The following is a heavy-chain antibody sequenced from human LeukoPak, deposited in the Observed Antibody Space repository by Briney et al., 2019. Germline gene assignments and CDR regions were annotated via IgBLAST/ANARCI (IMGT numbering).Heavy chain of an antibody. CDR1: GFTFSSYW. V-gene: IGHV3-7*04. D-gene: IGHD3-10*01. J-gene: IGHJ4*02. CDR2: IKQDGSEK. CDR3: ARGFGGFDY. Sequence: GGSLRLSCAASGFTFSSYWMNWVRLAAGKGLEWVANIKQDGSEKYFVDSVKGRFTISRDNARNSLYLQMNSLRAEDTAVYYCARGFGGFDYWGQGTLVTVSS.